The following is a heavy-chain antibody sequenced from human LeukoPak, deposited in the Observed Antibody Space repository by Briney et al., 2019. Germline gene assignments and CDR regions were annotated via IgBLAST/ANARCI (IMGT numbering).Heavy chain of an antibody. D-gene: IGHD3-10*01. CDR2: IIPIFGTA. J-gene: IGHJ5*02. CDR1: GYSFTGYF. CDR3: AREVTDGSGLYNWFDH. V-gene: IGHV1-69*13. Sequence: SVKVSCKASGYSFTGYFLHWVRQAPGQGLEWMGGIIPIFGTANYAQKFQGRVTITADESTSTAYMELSSLRSEDTAVYYCAREVTDGSGLYNWFDHWGQGTLVTVSS.